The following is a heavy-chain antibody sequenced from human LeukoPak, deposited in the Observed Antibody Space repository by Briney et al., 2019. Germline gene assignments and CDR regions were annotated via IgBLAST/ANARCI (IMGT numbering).Heavy chain of an antibody. D-gene: IGHD6-19*01. J-gene: IGHJ4*02. CDR3: ATRSSG. CDR1: GFTVSSNY. CDR2: IYSGGST. V-gene: IGHV3-53*01. Sequence: GGSLRLSCVVSGFTVSSNYMSWVRQAPGKGLEWVSVIYSGGSTDYADSVKGRFTISRDNSKNTLYLQMNSLRAEDTAVYYCATRSSGWGQGTLVTVSS.